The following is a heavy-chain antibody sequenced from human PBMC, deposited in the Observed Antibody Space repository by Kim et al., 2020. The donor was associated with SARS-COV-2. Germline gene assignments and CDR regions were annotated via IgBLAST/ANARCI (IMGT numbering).Heavy chain of an antibody. J-gene: IGHJ4*02. V-gene: IGHV4-31*03. Sequence: SETLSLTCTVSGGSISSGGYYWSWIRQHPGKGLEWIGYIYYSGSTYYNPSLKSRVTISVDTSKNQFSLKLSSVTAADTAVYYCARGDIVVVPAAPGAAGYDYWGQGTLVTVSS. CDR3: ARGDIVVVPAAPGAAGYDY. CDR2: IYYSGST. CDR1: GGSISSGGYY. D-gene: IGHD2-2*01.